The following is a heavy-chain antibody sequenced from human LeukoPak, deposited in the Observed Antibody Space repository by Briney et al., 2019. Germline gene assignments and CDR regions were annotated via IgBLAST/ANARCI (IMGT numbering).Heavy chain of an antibody. D-gene: IGHD5-12*01. CDR1: GYTFTDYY. V-gene: IGHV1-2*02. CDR3: AIGYSGYLLEN. Sequence: ASVKVSCKASGYTFTDYYMHWVRQAPGQGLEWMGWINPHSGGTDHAQKFQGRVTMTRDTSISTAYMELSRLRSDDTAVYYCAIGYSGYLLENWGQGTLVTVSS. CDR2: INPHSGGT. J-gene: IGHJ4*02.